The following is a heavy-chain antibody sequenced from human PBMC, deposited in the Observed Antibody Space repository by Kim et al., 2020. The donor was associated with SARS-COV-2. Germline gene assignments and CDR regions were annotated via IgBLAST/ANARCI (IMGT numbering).Heavy chain of an antibody. CDR1: GYTFTGYY. CDR2: INPNSGGT. D-gene: IGHD3-10*01. V-gene: IGHV1-2*06. CDR3: ARGPPSTMVQGVIGY. Sequence: ASVKVSCKASGYTFTGYYMHWVRQAPGQGLEWMGRINPNSGGTNYAQKFQGRVTMTRDTSISTAYMELSRLRSDDTAVYYCARGPPSTMVQGVIGYWGQGTLGTVSS. J-gene: IGHJ4*02.